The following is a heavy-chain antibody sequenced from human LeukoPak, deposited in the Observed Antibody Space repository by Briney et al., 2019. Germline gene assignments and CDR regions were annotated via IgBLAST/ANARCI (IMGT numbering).Heavy chain of an antibody. D-gene: IGHD3-10*01. V-gene: IGHV4-59*01. Sequence: GSLRLSCAASGYTFSRNSMNWIRQPPGKGLEWIGYIYYSGSTNYNPSLKSRVTISVDTSKNQFSLKLSSVTAADTAVYYCARNYGSGSYVGELGLYYFDYWGQGTLVTVSS. J-gene: IGHJ4*02. CDR2: IYYSGST. CDR1: GYTFSRNS. CDR3: ARNYGSGSYVGELGLYYFDY.